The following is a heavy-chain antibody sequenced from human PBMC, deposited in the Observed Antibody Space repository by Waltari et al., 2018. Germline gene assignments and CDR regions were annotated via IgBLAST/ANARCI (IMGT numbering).Heavy chain of an antibody. CDR3: ARARDWNYEAGYDP. V-gene: IGHV3-30*01. J-gene: IGHJ5*02. Sequence: SLYTMHWVRQAPGKGLEWVAVISYDGSNEYYADSVKGRFTISRDNSKDTLFLQMNSLRPEDTAVYYCARARDWNYEAGYDPWGQGTLVTVFS. CDR2: ISYDGSNE. D-gene: IGHD1-7*01. CDR1: SLYT.